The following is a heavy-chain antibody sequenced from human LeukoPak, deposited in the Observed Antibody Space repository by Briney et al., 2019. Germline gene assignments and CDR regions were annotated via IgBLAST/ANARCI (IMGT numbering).Heavy chain of an antibody. CDR2: ISYDGSNK. V-gene: IGHV3-30*18. D-gene: IGHD3/OR15-3a*01. J-gene: IGHJ3*02. Sequence: GRSLRLSCAASGFTFSSYGMHWVRQAPGKGLEWVAVISYDGSNKYYADSVKGRFTISRDNSKNTLYLQMNSLRAEDTAVYYCAKDDFFRGDGAFDIWGQGTMVTVSS. CDR1: GFTFSSYG. CDR3: AKDDFFRGDGAFDI.